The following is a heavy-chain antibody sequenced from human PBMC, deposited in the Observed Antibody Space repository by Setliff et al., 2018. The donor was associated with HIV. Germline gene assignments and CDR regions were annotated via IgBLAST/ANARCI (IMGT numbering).Heavy chain of an antibody. Sequence: SETLSLTCAVSGGSISSSNWWSWVRQPPGKGLEWIGEIYHSGSTNYNPSLKSRVTISLDRSKTQFSLKLSSVTAADTAVYYCARESAAGAYYFDYWGQGTLVTVSS. CDR1: GGSISSSNW. CDR3: ARESAAGAYYFDY. CDR2: IYHSGST. V-gene: IGHV4-4*02. J-gene: IGHJ4*02. D-gene: IGHD6-13*01.